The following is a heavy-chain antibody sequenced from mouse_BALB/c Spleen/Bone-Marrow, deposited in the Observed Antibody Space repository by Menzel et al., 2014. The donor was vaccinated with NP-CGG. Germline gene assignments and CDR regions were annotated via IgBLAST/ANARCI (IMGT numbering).Heavy chain of an antibody. V-gene: IGHV1S126*01. Sequence: VQRVESGPQLVRPGASVKISCKASGYSFTSYWMHWVKQRPGQGLEWIGMIDPSDSETRLNQMFKDKATLTVDKSSSTASMQLSSPTSEDSAVYYCASYGSSPAWFAYWGQGTLVTVSA. D-gene: IGHD1-1*01. J-gene: IGHJ3*01. CDR2: IDPSDSET. CDR3: ASYGSSPAWFAY. CDR1: GYSFTSYW.